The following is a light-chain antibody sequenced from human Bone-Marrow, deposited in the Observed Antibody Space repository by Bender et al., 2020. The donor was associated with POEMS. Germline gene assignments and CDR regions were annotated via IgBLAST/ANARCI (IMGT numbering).Light chain of an antibody. CDR2: DVS. J-gene: IGLJ2*01. V-gene: IGLV2-14*03. Sequence: QSVLTQPASVSGSPGQSITISCTGTSSDVGAYNYVYWYQQHPATAPKLLIYDVSHRPSGVSVRFSGSKSGNTASLTISGLLAEDEADYFCSSYTSTNTLVVFGGGTKLTVL. CDR3: SSYTSTNTLVV. CDR1: SSDVGAYNY.